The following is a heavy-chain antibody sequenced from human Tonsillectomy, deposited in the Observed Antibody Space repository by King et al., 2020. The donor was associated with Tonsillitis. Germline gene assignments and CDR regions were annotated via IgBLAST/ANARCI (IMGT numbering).Heavy chain of an antibody. CDR2: IYYSGST. D-gene: IGHD2-21*01. V-gene: IGHV4-39*01. CDR3: ARRIYNWFDP. Sequence: QLQESGLGLVKPSETLSLTCTVSGGSIISSSYYWGWIRQPPGKGLEWIGFIYYSGSTYYNPSLKSRVTISVDTSKNQFSLKLSSVTAADTAVYYCARRIYNWFDPWGQGTLVTVSS. J-gene: IGHJ5*02. CDR1: GGSIISSSYY.